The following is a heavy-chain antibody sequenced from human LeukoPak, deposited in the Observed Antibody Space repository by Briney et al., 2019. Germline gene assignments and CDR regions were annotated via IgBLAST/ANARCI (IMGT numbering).Heavy chain of an antibody. CDR2: IYYSGST. V-gene: IGHV4-39*07. Sequence: SETLSLTCTVSGGSISSSSYYWGWIRQPPGKGLEWIGSIYYSGSTYYNPSLKSRVTISLDTSQSQFSLKLSSVTAADTAVYYCARGRNTMVRGAIGAETRYYSCYYMDVWGKGTTVTVSS. J-gene: IGHJ6*03. D-gene: IGHD3-10*01. CDR1: GGSISSSSYY. CDR3: ARGRNTMVRGAIGAETRYYSCYYMDV.